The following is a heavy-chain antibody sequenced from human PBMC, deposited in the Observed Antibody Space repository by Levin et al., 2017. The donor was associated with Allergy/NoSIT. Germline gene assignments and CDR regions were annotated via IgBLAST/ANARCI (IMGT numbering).Heavy chain of an antibody. Sequence: SQTLSLTCAISGDSVSSNSAAWNWIRQSPSRGLEWLGRTYYRSKWYNDYAVSVKSRITINPDTSKNQFSLQLNSVTPEDTAVYYCARDLTNGLIGYSYVNWFDPWGQGTLVTVSS. CDR1: GDSVSSNSAA. V-gene: IGHV6-1*01. J-gene: IGHJ5*02. CDR3: ARDLTNGLIGYSYVNWFDP. CDR2: TYYRSKWYN. D-gene: IGHD5-18*01.